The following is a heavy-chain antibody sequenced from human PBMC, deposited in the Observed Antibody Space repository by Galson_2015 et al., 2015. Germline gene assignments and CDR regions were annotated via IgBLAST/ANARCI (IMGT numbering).Heavy chain of an antibody. CDR2: TYYRSKWYI. CDR1: GDSVSSNSVI. Sequence: CAISGDSVSSNSVIWHWIRQSPSGALEGLGRTYYRSKWYIDYAASVNSRITINPDTSKNQFSLQLNSVTPEDTAVYYCVKAPAGTYGIFQYWGQGTLVTVSS. CDR3: VKAPAGTYGIFQY. D-gene: IGHD1-26*01. J-gene: IGHJ4*02. V-gene: IGHV6-1*01.